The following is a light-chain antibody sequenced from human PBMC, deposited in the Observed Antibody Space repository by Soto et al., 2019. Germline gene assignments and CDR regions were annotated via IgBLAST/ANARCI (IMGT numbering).Light chain of an antibody. CDR2: NAS. CDR3: QHYNSYSEA. V-gene: IGKV1-5*03. Sequence: IQMTQSPSTLSGSVGDRVTITCRASQTISSWLAWYQQKPGKAPKLLIYNASTLKIGVPSRFSGNGSGTEFTLTISSLQPDDFATYYCQHYNSYSEAFGQGTKVDIK. CDR1: QTISSW. J-gene: IGKJ1*01.